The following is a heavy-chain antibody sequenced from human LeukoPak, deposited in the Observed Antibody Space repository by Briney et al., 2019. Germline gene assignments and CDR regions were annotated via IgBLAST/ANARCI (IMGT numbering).Heavy chain of an antibody. CDR1: RGSISSSSYY. CDR3: ARPYYYDSSGAGAFDI. J-gene: IGHJ3*02. Sequence: PSETLSLTSTVSRGSISSSSYYSGWIRPPPGKRLERIGGIYSSGSTYYNPSPKSRVTISVDTSKNQFSLKLSSVTAADTAVYYCARPYYYDSSGAGAFDIWGQGTMVTVSS. D-gene: IGHD3-22*01. V-gene: IGHV4-39*07. CDR2: IYSSGST.